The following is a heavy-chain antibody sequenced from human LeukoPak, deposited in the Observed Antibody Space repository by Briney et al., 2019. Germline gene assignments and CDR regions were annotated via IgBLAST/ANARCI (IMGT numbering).Heavy chain of an antibody. CDR3: AKDGLGDGLGY. Sequence: GGSLRLSCAASGFAFSTYWMSWVRQAPGKGLEWVANIKQDGSEKYYVGSVKGRFTISRDNAKNSLYLQMNSLRAEDTAVYYCAKDGLGDGLGYWGQGTLVIVSS. D-gene: IGHD4-17*01. V-gene: IGHV3-7*05. CDR2: IKQDGSEK. J-gene: IGHJ4*02. CDR1: GFAFSTYW.